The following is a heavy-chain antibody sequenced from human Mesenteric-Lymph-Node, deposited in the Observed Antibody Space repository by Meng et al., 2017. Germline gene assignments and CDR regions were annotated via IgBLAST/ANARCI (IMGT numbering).Heavy chain of an antibody. D-gene: IGHD3-22*01. CDR2: IKQDGSEK. J-gene: IGHJ3*02. CDR1: GFTFSDYY. V-gene: IGHV3-7*01. CDR3: ARHQRTYYYDSSGCQDAFDI. Sequence: GESLKISCAASGFTFSDYYMSWVRQAPGKGLEWVANIKQDGSEKYYVDSVKGRFTISRDNAKNSLYLQMNSLRAEDTAVYYCARHQRTYYYDSSGCQDAFDIWGQGTMVTVSS.